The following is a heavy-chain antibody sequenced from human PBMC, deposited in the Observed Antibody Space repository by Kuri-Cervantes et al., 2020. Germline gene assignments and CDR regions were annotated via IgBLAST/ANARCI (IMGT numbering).Heavy chain of an antibody. D-gene: IGHD5-18*01. CDR3: AKDQRIQLWLGDYYYGMDV. J-gene: IGHJ6*02. V-gene: IGHV3-30*18. CDR1: GFTFSSYA. CDR2: ISYDGSNK. Sequence: GESLKISCAASGFTFSSYAMSWVRQAPGKGLEWVAVISYDGSNKYYADSVKGRFTISRDNSKNTLYLQMNSLRAEDTAVYYCAKDQRIQLWLGDYYYGMDVWGQGTTVTVSS.